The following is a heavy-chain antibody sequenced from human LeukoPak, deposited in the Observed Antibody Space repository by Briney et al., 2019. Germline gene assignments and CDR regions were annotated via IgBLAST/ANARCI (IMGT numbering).Heavy chain of an antibody. J-gene: IGHJ4*02. D-gene: IGHD1-26*01. CDR2: ISSSGSTI. V-gene: IGHV3-48*03. CDR3: AGGLVGGSFDF. Sequence: QPGGSLRLSCAASGFTFSSYEMNWVRQAPGKGLEWVSYISSSGSTIYYADSVKGRFTISRDNANNLVFLQMDSLRADDTAVYYCAGGLVGGSFDFWGRGNLVTVSS. CDR1: GFTFSSYE.